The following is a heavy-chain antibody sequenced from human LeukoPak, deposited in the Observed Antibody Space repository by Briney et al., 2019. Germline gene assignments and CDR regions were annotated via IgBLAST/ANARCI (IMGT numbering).Heavy chain of an antibody. D-gene: IGHD4-17*01. CDR2: INPNSGGT. V-gene: IGHV1-2*02. CDR1: GYTFTGYY. CDR3: ARDLDYGENYYYYMDV. J-gene: IGHJ6*03. Sequence: GASVKVSCKASGYTFTGYYMHWVRQAPGQGLEWMGWINPNSGGTNYAQKFQGGVTMTRDTSISTAYTELSRLRSDDTAVYYCARDLDYGENYYYYMDVWGKGTTVTVSS.